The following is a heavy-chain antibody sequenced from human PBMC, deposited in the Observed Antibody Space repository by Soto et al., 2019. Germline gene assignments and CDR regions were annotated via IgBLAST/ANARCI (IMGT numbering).Heavy chain of an antibody. Sequence: VQLGQSGAEVRKLGASVKFSCRASGYPLPSYIITWGRQAPGQGLEWMGWMNHNSGNPGYARKFQGRVTMTRNTAMSTAYMEQSSLRSEDTAVYYCAREGGSRAVDYWGAGTRVTVSS. J-gene: IGHJ4*02. V-gene: IGHV1-8*01. CDR1: GYPLPSYI. D-gene: IGHD1-26*01. CDR2: MNHNSGNP. CDR3: AREGGSRAVDY.